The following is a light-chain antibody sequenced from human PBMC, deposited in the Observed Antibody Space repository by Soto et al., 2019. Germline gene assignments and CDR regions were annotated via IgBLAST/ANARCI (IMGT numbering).Light chain of an antibody. CDR1: QSITTS. Sequence: DIQMIQSPSTLSASIGDRVTIACRATQSITTSLAWYQQKPGKAPKILIYDVSSLERGVPSRFSGSGSGTEFTLTISSLQPDDFATYYCQQYDSYSPSFGQGTKVEIK. CDR3: QQYDSYSPS. CDR2: DVS. V-gene: IGKV1-5*01. J-gene: IGKJ1*01.